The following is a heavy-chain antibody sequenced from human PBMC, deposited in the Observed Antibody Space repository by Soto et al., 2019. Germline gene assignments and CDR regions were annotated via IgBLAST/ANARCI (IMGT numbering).Heavy chain of an antibody. J-gene: IGHJ4*02. D-gene: IGHD5-12*01. CDR2: IIPIFGTA. V-gene: IGHV1-69*01. Sequence: QVQLVQSGAEVKKPGSSVKVSCKASGGTFSSYAISWVRQAPGQGLEWMGGIIPIFGTANYAQKFQGRVTITADESTSTAYMELSCLRSEDTAVYYCARRGYSGYEYYFDYWGQGTLVTVSS. CDR1: GGTFSSYA. CDR3: ARRGYSGYEYYFDY.